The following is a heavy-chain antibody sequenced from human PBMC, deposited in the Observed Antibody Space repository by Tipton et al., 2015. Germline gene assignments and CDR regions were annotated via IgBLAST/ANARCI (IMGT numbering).Heavy chain of an antibody. J-gene: IGHJ4*02. CDR2: IYYSGIT. CDR3: ARQGWGYLFDY. V-gene: IGHV4-39*01. CDR1: GGSISSNSYF. D-gene: IGHD5-12*01. Sequence: GLVKPSETLSLTCTVSGGSISSNSYFWGWIRQPPGKGLEWIGSIYYSGITYYNPSLMSRVTISADTSMNQFSLKLSSVTAADTAVYYCARQGWGYLFDYWGQGTLVTVSS.